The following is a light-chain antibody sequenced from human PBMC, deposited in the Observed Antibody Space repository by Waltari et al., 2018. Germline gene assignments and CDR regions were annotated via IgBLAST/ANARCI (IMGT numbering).Light chain of an antibody. CDR3: QKYVRLPAT. CDR2: DAS. J-gene: IGKJ1*01. Sequence: EIVFTQSPGPLSLSPGETATLSCRASQSVSRALAWYQQKPGQAPRLLIYDASTRATGIPDRFSGSGSGTDFSLTISRLEPEDFAVYYCQKYVRLPATFGQGTKVEIK. V-gene: IGKV3-20*01. CDR1: QSVSRA.